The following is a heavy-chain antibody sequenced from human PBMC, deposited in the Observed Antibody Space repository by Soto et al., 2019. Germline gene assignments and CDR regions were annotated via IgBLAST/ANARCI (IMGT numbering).Heavy chain of an antibody. CDR1: GASISSGGYY. CDR2: IYYNGNT. D-gene: IGHD1-26*01. V-gene: IGHV4-31*03. Sequence: QVQLQESGPGLVKPSQTLSLTCTVSGASISSGGYYWSWIRQHPGKGLEWIGYIYYNGNTYYNPSLKSRVTISVDTSNNQFSLKLTSVTAADTAVYYCARGRPSGNYYDNFDYWGQGTLVTVSS. J-gene: IGHJ4*02. CDR3: ARGRPSGNYYDNFDY.